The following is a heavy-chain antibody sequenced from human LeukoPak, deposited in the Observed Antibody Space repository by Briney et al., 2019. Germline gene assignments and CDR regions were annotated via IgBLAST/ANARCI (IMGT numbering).Heavy chain of an antibody. CDR3: AKASGRVVRGVIVFYYYYMDV. CDR1: GFTFSSYA. J-gene: IGHJ6*03. Sequence: PGGSLRLSCAAPGFTFSSYAMSWVRQAPGRGLEWVSAISGSGGSTYYADSVKGRFTISRDNSKNTLYLQMNSLRAEDTAVYYCAKASGRVVRGVIVFYYYYMDVWGKGTTVTVSS. CDR2: ISGSGGST. D-gene: IGHD3-10*01. V-gene: IGHV3-23*01.